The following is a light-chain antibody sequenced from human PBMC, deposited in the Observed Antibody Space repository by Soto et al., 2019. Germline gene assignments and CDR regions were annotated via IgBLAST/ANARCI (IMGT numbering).Light chain of an antibody. J-gene: IGKJ3*01. CDR3: QQYYSFPFT. CDR1: QGIINY. Sequence: DIQMTQSPSSLSASVGDRVTITCRASQGIINYLAWFQQKPGRAPKSLIYAAPILQSGVPSKYSGSGSGTDCTLTISSLQPDDFATYYCQQYYSFPFTFGPGTTVDIK. V-gene: IGKV1-16*02. CDR2: AAP.